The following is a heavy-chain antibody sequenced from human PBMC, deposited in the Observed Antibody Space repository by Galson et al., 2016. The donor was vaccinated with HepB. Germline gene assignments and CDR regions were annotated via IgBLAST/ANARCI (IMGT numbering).Heavy chain of an antibody. V-gene: IGHV1-69*13. CDR3: ARDRDSYDNGGRLCFDS. D-gene: IGHD4-23*01. J-gene: IGHJ4*02. CDR2: IIPIFGTP. CDR1: GGTFSSYA. Sequence: SVKVSCKASGGTFSSYAICWVRQAPGQGLEWVGGIIPIFGTPHYAQKFQGRVTITADESTNTAYMEVTSLRSEDAAVYYCARDRDSYDNGGRLCFDSWGQGTLVTVSS.